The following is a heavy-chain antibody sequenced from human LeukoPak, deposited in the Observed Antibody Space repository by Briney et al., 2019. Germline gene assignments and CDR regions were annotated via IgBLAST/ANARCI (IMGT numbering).Heavy chain of an antibody. J-gene: IGHJ3*02. V-gene: IGHV4-34*01. CDR2: INHSGST. D-gene: IGHD3-10*01. CDR3: ARVRVRGVIVAFDI. CDR1: GGSFSGYY. Sequence: SETLSLTCAVYGGSFSGYYWSWIRQPPGKGLEWIGEINHSGSTNYNPSLKSRVTISVDTSKNQFSLKLSSVTAADTAVYYCARVRVRGVIVAFDIWGQGTMVTVS.